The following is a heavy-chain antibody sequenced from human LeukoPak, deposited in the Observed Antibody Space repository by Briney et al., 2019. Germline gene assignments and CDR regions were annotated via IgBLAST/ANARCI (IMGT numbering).Heavy chain of an antibody. V-gene: IGHV3-23*01. D-gene: IGHD6-19*01. CDR1: GFTFSSYD. CDR3: ARVAGWHWFDP. Sequence: PGGSLRLSCAAYGFTFSSYDMTSVRQAPGRVLEWVSSIRPSGDNTYYADTVKGRFTISRDNSKNTVYLQRNNMRVDDTAVYYCARVAGWHWFDPWGQGTLVTVS. J-gene: IGHJ5*02. CDR2: IRPSGDNT.